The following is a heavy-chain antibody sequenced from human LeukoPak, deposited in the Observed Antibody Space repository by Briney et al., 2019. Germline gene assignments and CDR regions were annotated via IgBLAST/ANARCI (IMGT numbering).Heavy chain of an antibody. CDR1: GGSISSYY. D-gene: IGHD2-2*01. V-gene: IGHV4-59*12. CDR3: ARRRYCSSTSCRGTFDY. CDR2: IYYSGST. J-gene: IGHJ4*02. Sequence: PSETLSLTCTVSGGSISSYYWSWIRQPPGKGLEWIGYIYYSGSTNYNPSLKSRVTISVDTSKNQFSLKLSSVTAADTAVYYCARRRYCSSTSCRGTFDYWGQGTLVTVSS.